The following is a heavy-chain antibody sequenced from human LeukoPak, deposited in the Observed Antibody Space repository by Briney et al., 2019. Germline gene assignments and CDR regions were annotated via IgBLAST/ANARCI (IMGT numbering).Heavy chain of an antibody. CDR3: ARRVEDSSGYYYPDY. V-gene: IGHV4-59*07. CDR2: ISYSGST. J-gene: IGHJ4*02. D-gene: IGHD3-22*01. Sequence: PSDTLSLTCTVSGDSISSYHWNWIRQSPGRGLEWIAYISYSGSTNYNPSLKSRVTISVDTSKNQFSLKLSSVTAADTAVYYCARRVEDSSGYYYPDYWGQGTLVTVSS. CDR1: GDSISSYH.